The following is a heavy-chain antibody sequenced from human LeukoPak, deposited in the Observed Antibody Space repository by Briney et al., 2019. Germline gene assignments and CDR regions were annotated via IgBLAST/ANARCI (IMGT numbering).Heavy chain of an antibody. CDR1: GGSISSGGYY. Sequence: PSETLSLTCTVSGGSISSGGYYWSWIRQHPGKGLEWIGYIYYSGSTYYNPSLKSRVTISVDTSKNQFSLKLSSVTAADTAVYYCARASLLRYVDYWGQGTLVTVSS. CDR3: ARASLLRYVDY. CDR2: IYYSGST. V-gene: IGHV4-31*03. J-gene: IGHJ4*02. D-gene: IGHD3-9*01.